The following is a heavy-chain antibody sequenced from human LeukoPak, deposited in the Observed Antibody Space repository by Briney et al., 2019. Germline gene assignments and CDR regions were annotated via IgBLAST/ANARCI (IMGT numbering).Heavy chain of an antibody. Sequence: GGSLRLSCAASGFTFSFYAMSWVRQAPGKGLVWVSRINTDGTYTSYADSVKGRFTISRDNAQNTLFLQMTSLRVEDTAVYYCAKDMTGPDDSWGPGTLVTVSS. V-gene: IGHV3-74*01. CDR1: GFTFSFYA. CDR3: AKDMTGPDDS. J-gene: IGHJ4*02. CDR2: INTDGTYT. D-gene: IGHD3-16*01.